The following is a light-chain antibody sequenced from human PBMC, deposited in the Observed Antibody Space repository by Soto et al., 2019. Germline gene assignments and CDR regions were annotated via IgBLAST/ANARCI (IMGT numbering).Light chain of an antibody. V-gene: IGKV3-20*01. Sequence: EIVLTQSPGTLSLSPGERATLSCRASQSVSSSYLAWYQQKPGQAPSLLIYGASSRATGIPDRFSGSGSGTDFTLTISRLEPEDFAVYYCQKYGSPPTCGQGTKVEIK. J-gene: IGKJ1*01. CDR2: GAS. CDR3: QKYGSPPT. CDR1: QSVSSSY.